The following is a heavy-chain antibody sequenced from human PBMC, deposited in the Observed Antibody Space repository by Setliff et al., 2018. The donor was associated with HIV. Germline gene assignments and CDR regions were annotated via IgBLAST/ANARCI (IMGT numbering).Heavy chain of an antibody. D-gene: IGHD2-15*01. CDR3: ARTVTWGYCSGGGCYGFDY. J-gene: IGHJ4*02. V-gene: IGHV4-4*09. CDR2: IYGGGST. Sequence: PSETLSLTCAVSGDSIGPYSWHWIRQPPGKGLEWIGYIYGGGSTGYNPSLTSRVTISVDTPKNQFSLKLSSVTAADTAVYFCARTVTWGYCSGGGCYGFDYWGQGTLVTVSS. CDR1: GDSIGPYS.